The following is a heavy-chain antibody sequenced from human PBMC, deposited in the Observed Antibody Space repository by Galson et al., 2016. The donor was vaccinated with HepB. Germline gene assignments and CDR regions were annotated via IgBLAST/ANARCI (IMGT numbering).Heavy chain of an antibody. V-gene: IGHV3-33*01. CDR3: ARDAFPDDACDI. CDR1: GFPFSTYG. CDR2: IWYDGSNQ. J-gene: IGHJ3*02. D-gene: IGHD3-16*01. Sequence: SLRLSCAASGFPFSTYGMHWVRQAPCKGLEWVAVIWYDGSNQYYADSVKGRFTISRDISKNTLYLQMNSLRAEDTALYYCARDAFPDDACDIWGQGTMVTVPS.